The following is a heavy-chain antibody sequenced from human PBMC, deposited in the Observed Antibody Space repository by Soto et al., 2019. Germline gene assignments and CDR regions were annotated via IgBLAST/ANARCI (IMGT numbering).Heavy chain of an antibody. CDR3: ACHPSLNGVPKWFDD. Sequence: LKISCKGYGYSFTSYWISWVRQMPGKGLEWMGRIDPSDYYTNYSPSFQGHVTISADKSISTAYLQWISLKASDTAMYYCACHPSLNGVPKWFDDWGQGTLVTVS. CDR2: IDPSDYYT. V-gene: IGHV5-10-1*01. J-gene: IGHJ4*02. D-gene: IGHD2-8*01. CDR1: GYSFTSYW.